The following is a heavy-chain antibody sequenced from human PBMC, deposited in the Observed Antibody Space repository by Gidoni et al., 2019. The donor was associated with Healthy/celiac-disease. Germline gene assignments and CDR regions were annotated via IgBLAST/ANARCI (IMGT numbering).Heavy chain of an antibody. D-gene: IGHD3-3*01. Sequence: QVQLQQWGAGLLKPSETLSLTCAVYGGSFSGYYWSWIRQPPGKGLEWIGEINHSGSTNYNPSLKSRVTISVDTSKNQFSLKLSSVTAADTAVYYCARRLGRWGSSTIFARYYFDYWGQGTLVTVSS. CDR1: GGSFSGYY. CDR3: ARRLGRWGSSTIFARYYFDY. CDR2: INHSGST. J-gene: IGHJ4*02. V-gene: IGHV4-34*01.